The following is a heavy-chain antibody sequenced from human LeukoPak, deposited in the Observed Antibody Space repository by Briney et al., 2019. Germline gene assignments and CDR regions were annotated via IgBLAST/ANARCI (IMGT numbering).Heavy chain of an antibody. J-gene: IGHJ6*03. CDR1: GFTFDDYG. V-gene: IGHV3-20*04. CDR2: INWNGGST. D-gene: IGHD5-12*01. CDR3: AREGGYDHYYYMDV. Sequence: GGSLRLSCAASGFTFDDYGMSWVRQAPGEGLEWVSGINWNGGSTGYADSVKGRFTISRDNAKNSLYLQMNSLRAEDTALYYCAREGGYDHYYYMDVWGKGTTVTVSS.